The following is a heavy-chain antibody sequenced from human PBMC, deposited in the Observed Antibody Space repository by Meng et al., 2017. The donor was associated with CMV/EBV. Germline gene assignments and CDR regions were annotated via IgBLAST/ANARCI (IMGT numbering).Heavy chain of an antibody. CDR3: AKDRVGGGAISIDS. Sequence: ASGFMFSSYAMSWVRQGPKKGLEWVATISYDGSRTYYADSVKGRFTVSRDNAKITLYLQMDSLIREDTALYYCAKDRVGGGAISIDSWGQGTLVTVSS. V-gene: IGHV3-30*04. J-gene: IGHJ4*02. CDR1: GFMFSSYA. D-gene: IGHD3-16*02. CDR2: ISYDGSRT.